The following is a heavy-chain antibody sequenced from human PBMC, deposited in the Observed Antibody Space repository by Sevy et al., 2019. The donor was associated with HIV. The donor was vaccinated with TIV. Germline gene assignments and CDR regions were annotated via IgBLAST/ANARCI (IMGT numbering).Heavy chain of an antibody. CDR3: AKGYCSGGSCPRDYYYYGMDV. CDR1: GFTFISYA. V-gene: IGHV3-23*01. Sequence: GGSLRLSCAASGFTFISYAMNWVRQAPGKGLEWVSSISSSGRSTYYADSVEGRFTISRDNSENTLYLQMNSLRADDTAVYYCAKGYCSGGSCPRDYYYYGMDVWGQGTTVTVSS. D-gene: IGHD2-15*01. J-gene: IGHJ6*02. CDR2: ISSSGRST.